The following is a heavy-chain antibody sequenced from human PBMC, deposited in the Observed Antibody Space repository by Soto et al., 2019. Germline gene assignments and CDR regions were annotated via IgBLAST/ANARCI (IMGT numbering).Heavy chain of an antibody. D-gene: IGHD6-19*01. CDR1: GFTFSSYW. Sequence: EVQLVESGGGLVQPGGSLRLSCAASGFTFSSYWMSWVRQAPGKGLEWVANIKQDGSEKYYMDSVKGRFTTSRDNTKNSLYLHMNSLRAEDTAVYYCAREELGFSSGWYYFDYWGQGTLFTVSS. V-gene: IGHV3-7*05. CDR2: IKQDGSEK. CDR3: AREELGFSSGWYYFDY. J-gene: IGHJ4*02.